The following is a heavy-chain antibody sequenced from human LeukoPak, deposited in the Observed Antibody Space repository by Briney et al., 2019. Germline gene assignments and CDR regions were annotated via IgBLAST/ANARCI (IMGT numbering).Heavy chain of an antibody. V-gene: IGHV4-39*07. D-gene: IGHD6-13*01. CDR2: IYYSGST. Sequence: PSETLSLTCTVSGGSISSNNYYWGWIRQPPGKGLEWIGSIYYSGSTNYNPSLKSRVTISVDTSKNQFSLKLSSVTAADTAVYYCARLAAAGDYYFDYWGQGTLVTVSS. CDR1: GGSISSNNYY. CDR3: ARLAAAGDYYFDY. J-gene: IGHJ4*02.